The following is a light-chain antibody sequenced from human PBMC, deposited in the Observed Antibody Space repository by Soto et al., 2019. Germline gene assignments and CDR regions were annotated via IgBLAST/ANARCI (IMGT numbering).Light chain of an antibody. J-gene: IGKJ4*01. CDR2: GAS. CDR1: QSVGSS. Sequence: EIVLTQSPATLSLSPGERATLSGRASQSVGSSLARYQQKPGQAPRLLIYGASNGATGIPARFSGTGSGTDFTLTISSLEPEDFAVYYCQQRYSWPLTFGGGTKVDIK. CDR3: QQRYSWPLT. V-gene: IGKV3-11*01.